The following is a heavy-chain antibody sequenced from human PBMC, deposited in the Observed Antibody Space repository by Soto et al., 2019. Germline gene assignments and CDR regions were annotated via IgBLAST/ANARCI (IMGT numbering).Heavy chain of an antibody. V-gene: IGHV5-10-1*01. J-gene: IGHJ5*02. CDR3: ARHPLEYYYDSSGYP. D-gene: IGHD3-22*01. CDR2: IDPSDSYT. Sequence: GESLKISCKGSGYSFTSYWISWVRQMPGKGLEWMGRIDPSDSYTNYSPSFQGHVTISADKSISTAYLQWSSLKASDTAMYYCARHPLEYYYDSSGYPWGQGTLVTVSS. CDR1: GYSFTSYW.